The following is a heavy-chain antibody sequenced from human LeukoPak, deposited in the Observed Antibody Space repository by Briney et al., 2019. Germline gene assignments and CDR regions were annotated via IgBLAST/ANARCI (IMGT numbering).Heavy chain of an antibody. V-gene: IGHV4-59*01. CDR3: ASLTTAEAFDI. J-gene: IGHJ3*02. Sequence: SETLSLTCTVSGGSISIYYWSWIRQPPGKGLEWIGYIYDSGSTNYNPSLKSRVTISVDTSKNQFSLKLSPVTAADTAVYYCASLTTAEAFDIWGQGTMVTVSS. CDR1: GGSISIYY. D-gene: IGHD3-22*01. CDR2: IYDSGST.